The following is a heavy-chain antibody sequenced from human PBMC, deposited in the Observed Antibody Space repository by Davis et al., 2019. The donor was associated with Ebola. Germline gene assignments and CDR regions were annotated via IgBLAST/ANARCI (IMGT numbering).Heavy chain of an antibody. CDR1: GFTFSSYS. V-gene: IGHV3-21*01. CDR3: ARASSGYCTGGVCYGMAIDY. CDR2: ISSSSYI. J-gene: IGHJ4*02. Sequence: GESLKISCAASGFTFSSYSMNWVRQAPGKGLEWVSSISSSSYIYYADSVKGRFTISRDNAKNSLYLQMNSLRAEDTAVYYCARASSGYCTGGVCYGMAIDYWGQGTLVTVSS. D-gene: IGHD2-8*02.